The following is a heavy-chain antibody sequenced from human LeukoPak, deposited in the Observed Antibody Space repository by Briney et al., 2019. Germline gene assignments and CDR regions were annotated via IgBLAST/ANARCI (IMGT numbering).Heavy chain of an antibody. CDR1: GYTFTGYY. V-gene: IGHV1-2*04. CDR3: ATAVVCRQCRVYDAFDI. CDR2: INPNSGGT. Sequence: ASVKVSCKASGYTFTGYYMHWVRQAPGQGLEWMGWINPNSGGTNYAQKFQGWVTMTRDTSISTAYMELSSLRSEDTAVYYCATAVVCRQCRVYDAFDIWGQGTMVTVSS. D-gene: IGHD2-15*01. J-gene: IGHJ3*02.